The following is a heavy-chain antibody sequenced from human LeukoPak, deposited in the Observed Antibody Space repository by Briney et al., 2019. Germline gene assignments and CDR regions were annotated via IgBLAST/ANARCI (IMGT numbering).Heavy chain of an antibody. Sequence: GASVKVSCKASGYTFSGYYIHWVRQAPGQGLEWMGWINPNSGGTNYAQRFQGRVTMTRDTSISTAYMELGRLRPDDTAVYYCARVDSTGYYRGRGPIDYWGQGTLVTVSS. CDR3: ARVDSTGYYRGRGPIDY. CDR2: INPNSGGT. CDR1: GYTFSGYY. D-gene: IGHD3-22*01. J-gene: IGHJ4*02. V-gene: IGHV1-2*02.